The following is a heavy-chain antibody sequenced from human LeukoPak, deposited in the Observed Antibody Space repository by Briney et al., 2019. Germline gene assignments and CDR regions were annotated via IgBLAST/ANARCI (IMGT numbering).Heavy chain of an antibody. Sequence: YPGGSLRLSCAASGFTFSSYAMTWVRQAPGKGLEWVSAISGPGGAPFYADSVKGRFTISRDNSNNMLYLQMNSLRADDTALYYCAINPGDYDDFDYWGQGTLVTVSS. CDR3: AINPGDYDDFDY. V-gene: IGHV3-23*01. D-gene: IGHD4-17*01. CDR2: ISGPGGAP. CDR1: GFTFSSYA. J-gene: IGHJ4*02.